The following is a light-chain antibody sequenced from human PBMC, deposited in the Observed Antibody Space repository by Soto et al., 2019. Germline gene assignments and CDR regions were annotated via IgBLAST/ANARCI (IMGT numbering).Light chain of an antibody. CDR2: LEGSGSY. CDR1: SGHSSNI. CDR3: ETWDINTRV. J-gene: IGLJ3*02. Sequence: QLVLTQSSSASASLGSSVKLTCTLSSGHSSNIIAWHQQQPGKAPRYLMRLEGSGSYNKGSGVPDRFSGSSSGADRYLTIPNLQSDDEADYYCETWDINTRVFGGGTKLTVL. V-gene: IGLV4-60*03.